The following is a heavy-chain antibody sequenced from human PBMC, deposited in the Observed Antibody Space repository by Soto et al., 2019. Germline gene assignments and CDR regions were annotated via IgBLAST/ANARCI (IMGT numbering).Heavy chain of an antibody. CDR2: IWYDGSNK. D-gene: IGHD6-19*01. Sequence: PGGSLRLSCAASGFTFSSYGMHWVRQAPGKGLEWVAVIWYDGSNKYYADSVKGRFTISRDNPKNTLYLQMNSLRAEDTAVYYCARVGTYSSGWYVDPFDYWGQGALVTVSS. V-gene: IGHV3-33*01. CDR1: GFTFSSYG. J-gene: IGHJ4*02. CDR3: ARVGTYSSGWYVDPFDY.